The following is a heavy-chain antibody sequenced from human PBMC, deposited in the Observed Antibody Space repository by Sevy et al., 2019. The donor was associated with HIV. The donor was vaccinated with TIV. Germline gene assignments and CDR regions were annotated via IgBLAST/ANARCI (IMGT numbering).Heavy chain of an antibody. CDR2: IYYSGST. V-gene: IGHV4-59*01. CDR1: GGSISSYY. CDR3: ARERQLVLDY. D-gene: IGHD6-13*01. J-gene: IGHJ4*02. Sequence: SETLSLTCTVSGGSISSYYWSWIRQPPGKGLEWIGYIYYSGSTNYNPSLKSRDTISVDTSKSQFSLKLSSVTAADTAVYYCARERQLVLDYWGQGTLVTVSS.